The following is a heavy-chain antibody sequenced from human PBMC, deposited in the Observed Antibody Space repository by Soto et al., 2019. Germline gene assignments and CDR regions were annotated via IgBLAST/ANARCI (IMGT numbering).Heavy chain of an antibody. Sequence: SETLSLTCAVSGYSISSSNWWGWIRQPPGKGLEWIGYIYYSGTTYYNPSLKSRVTMSVDTSKNQFSLKLSSVTAADTAVYYCARRYGGAVDYWGQGTLVTVSS. CDR2: IYYSGTT. V-gene: IGHV4-28*01. CDR3: ARRYGGAVDY. CDR1: GYSISSSNW. J-gene: IGHJ4*02. D-gene: IGHD3-10*01.